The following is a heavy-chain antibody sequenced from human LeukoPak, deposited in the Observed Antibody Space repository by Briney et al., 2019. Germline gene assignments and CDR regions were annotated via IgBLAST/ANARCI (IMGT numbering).Heavy chain of an antibody. CDR2: ISGDGGST. D-gene: IGHD3-3*01. CDR1: GFTFDDYA. J-gene: IGHJ3*02. V-gene: IGHV3-43*02. CDR3: AKADGKYSRITILGVRLDAFDI. Sequence: GGSLRLSCAASGFTFDDYAMHWVRQAPGKGLEWVSLISGDGGSTYYADSVKGRFTISRDNSKNSLYLQMNSLRTEDTALYYCAKADGKYSRITILGVRLDAFDIWGQGTMVTVSS.